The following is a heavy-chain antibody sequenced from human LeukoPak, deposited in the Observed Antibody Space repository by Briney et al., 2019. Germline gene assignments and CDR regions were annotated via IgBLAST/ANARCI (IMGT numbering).Heavy chain of an antibody. Sequence: SQTLSRTCAISGDSGSSNSAAWNWIRQSPSRGLEWLGRTYYRSKWYNDYAVSVKSRITINPDTSKNQFSLQLNSVTPEDTAVYYCAGVFYYGSGAFDYWGQGTLVTVSS. J-gene: IGHJ4*02. V-gene: IGHV6-1*01. CDR1: GDSGSSNSAA. D-gene: IGHD3-10*01. CDR2: TYYRSKWYN. CDR3: AGVFYYGSGAFDY.